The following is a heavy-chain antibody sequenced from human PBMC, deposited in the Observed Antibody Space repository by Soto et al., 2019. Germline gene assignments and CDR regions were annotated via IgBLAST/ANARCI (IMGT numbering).Heavy chain of an antibody. J-gene: IGHJ6*02. CDR2: IIPFFGTA. CDR3: ARDKVGYYDSSGYYRVSVPPDYYYGMDV. CDR1: GGTFSSYA. V-gene: IGHV1-69*01. D-gene: IGHD3-22*01. Sequence: QVQLVQSGAEVKKPGSSVKVSCKASGGTFSSYAISWVRQAPGKGLEWMGGIIPFFGTANYAQKFQGRVTITADESTSTAYMELSSLRSEDTAVYYCARDKVGYYDSSGYYRVSVPPDYYYGMDVWGQGTTVTVSS.